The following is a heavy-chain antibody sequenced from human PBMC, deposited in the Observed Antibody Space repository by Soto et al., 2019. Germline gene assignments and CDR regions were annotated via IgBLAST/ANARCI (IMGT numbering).Heavy chain of an antibody. CDR2: TYYRSKWFN. Sequence: PSQTLSLTCAISGDSVSNNSAAWNWIRQSPSRGLEWLGRTYYRSKWFNNYALSVKGRITINPDTSKNQFSLQLNSVTPEDTAVYYCATEASLADSIFHNWFDTWGQGTLVTVSS. D-gene: IGHD3-3*02. J-gene: IGHJ5*02. CDR1: GDSVSNNSAA. CDR3: ATEASLADSIFHNWFDT. V-gene: IGHV6-1*01.